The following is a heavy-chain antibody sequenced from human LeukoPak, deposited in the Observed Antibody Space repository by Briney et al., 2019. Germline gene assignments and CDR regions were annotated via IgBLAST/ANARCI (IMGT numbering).Heavy chain of an antibody. CDR2: IYYSGST. V-gene: IGHV4-39*07. J-gene: IGHJ5*02. Sequence: PSETLSLTCTVSGGSISSSSYYWGWIRQPPGKGLEWIGSIYYSGSTYYNPSLKSRVTISVDTSKNQFSLKLSSVTAADAAVYYCARDVISTTAMGANWFDPWGQGTLVTVSS. CDR3: ARDVISTTAMGANWFDP. CDR1: GGSISSSSYY. D-gene: IGHD2/OR15-2a*01.